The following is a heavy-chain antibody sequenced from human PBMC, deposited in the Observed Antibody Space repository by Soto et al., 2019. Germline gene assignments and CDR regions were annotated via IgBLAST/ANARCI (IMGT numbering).Heavy chain of an antibody. CDR1: GYSFTSYW. J-gene: IGHJ3*01. Sequence: GESLKISCKGSGYSFTSYWISWVRQMPGKGLEWMGRIDPSDSYTNYSPSFQGHVTISADKSISTAYLQWSSLKVSDTAIYYCARQKLWMATINNDAFDVWGQGTKVT. CDR2: IDPSDSYT. D-gene: IGHD2-21*01. CDR3: ARQKLWMATINNDAFDV. V-gene: IGHV5-10-1*01.